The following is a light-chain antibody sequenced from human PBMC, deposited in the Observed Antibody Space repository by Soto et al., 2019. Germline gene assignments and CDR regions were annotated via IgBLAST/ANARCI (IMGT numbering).Light chain of an antibody. CDR2: DDR. J-gene: IGLJ2*01. CDR1: NIGAKG. V-gene: IGLV3-21*02. Sequence: SYELTQPPSVSVAPGQTASITCGGNNIGAKGVHWYQQKNPGQAHVLVVFDDRARPSAIPERFSGSNSGNTATLTISRVEAGDEADYYCQVWHSTSVRVFGGGTKVTVL. CDR3: QVWHSTSVRV.